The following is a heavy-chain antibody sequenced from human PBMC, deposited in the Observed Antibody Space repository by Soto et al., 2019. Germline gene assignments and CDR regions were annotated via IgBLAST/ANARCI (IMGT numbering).Heavy chain of an antibody. J-gene: IGHJ6*02. CDR2: IIPIFGTA. V-gene: IGHV1-69*13. CDR3: ARLGGYSDYYYYGMDV. Sequence: GASVKVSSKASGGTFSSYAISWVRQAPGQGLEWVGGIIPIFGTANYAQKFQGRVTITADESTSTAYMELSSLRSEDTAVYYCARLGGYSDYYYYGMDVWGQGTTVTVSS. D-gene: IGHD3-22*01. CDR1: GGTFSSYA.